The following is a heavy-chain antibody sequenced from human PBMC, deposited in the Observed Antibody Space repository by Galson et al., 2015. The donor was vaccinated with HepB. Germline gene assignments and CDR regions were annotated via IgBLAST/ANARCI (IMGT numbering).Heavy chain of an antibody. J-gene: IGHJ6*02. Sequence: SLRLSCAASGFNFHTFAMHWVRQAPGKGPELVAVISYDGGDKYYADSVKDRFIISRDNTMDTLYLQMNSLRVEDTAVYYCATDHSTSIVATKFSYYGMDVWGQGTTVAVSS. D-gene: IGHD2-21*01. CDR1: GFNFHTFA. CDR2: ISYDGGDK. V-gene: IGHV3-30-3*01. CDR3: ATDHSTSIVATKFSYYGMDV.